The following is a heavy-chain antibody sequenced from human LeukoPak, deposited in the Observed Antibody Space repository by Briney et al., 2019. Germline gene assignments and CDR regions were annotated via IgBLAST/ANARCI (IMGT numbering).Heavy chain of an antibody. CDR3: ARPKDTSSWYGIDY. Sequence: PGGSLRLSCAASGFTFSSYAMHWVRQAPGKGLEYVSAISSNGGSTYYANSVKGRFTISRDNSKNTLYLQMNSLRAEDTAVYYCARPKDTSSWYGIDYWGQGTLVTVS. J-gene: IGHJ4*02. CDR2: ISSNGGST. CDR1: GFTFSSYA. D-gene: IGHD6-13*01. V-gene: IGHV3-64*01.